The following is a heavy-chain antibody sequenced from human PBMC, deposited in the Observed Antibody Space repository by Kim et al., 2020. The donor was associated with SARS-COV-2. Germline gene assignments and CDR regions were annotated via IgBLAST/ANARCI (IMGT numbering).Heavy chain of an antibody. J-gene: IGHJ6*02. D-gene: IGHD2-21*01. CDR1: GLTFTSSA. CDR2: IGVGSGNT. CDR3: AAVVEVGFYYYGMDV. Sequence: SVKVSCKASGLTFTSSAMQWVGQARGQRREWIGWIGVGSGNTNYAQKFQERGTITRDRSTSTAYMGLSSLISEDTAVYYCAAVVEVGFYYYGMDVWGQGSTVTIS. V-gene: IGHV1-58*02.